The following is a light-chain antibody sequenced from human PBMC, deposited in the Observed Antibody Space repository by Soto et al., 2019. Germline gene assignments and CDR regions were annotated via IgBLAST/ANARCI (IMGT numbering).Light chain of an antibody. V-gene: IGKV1-39*01. CDR2: AAS. Sequence: DIQMTQSPSSLSASVGDRVTITCRATQSVSTYLNWYLQEPGKAPKVLIYAASHLESGVPSRFSGSGSGTDFTLTINSLQTGDFATYYCQQSYKTPYTFGQRTKLELK. J-gene: IGKJ2*01. CDR3: QQSYKTPYT. CDR1: QSVSTY.